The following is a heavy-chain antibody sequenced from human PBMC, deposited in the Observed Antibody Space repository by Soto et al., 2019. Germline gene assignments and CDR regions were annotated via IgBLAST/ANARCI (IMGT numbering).Heavy chain of an antibody. Sequence: QLQLQESGPGLVKPSETLSLTCTVSGGSISSSSYYWGWIRQPPGKGLEWMGRIYYSGSTYYNPSLQRRATLSVDTSKNQSSLKLSSVTAADAAVYYCARQPAGYCSGGSCYSYYFDYWGQGTLVTVSS. D-gene: IGHD2-15*01. CDR1: GGSISSSSYY. CDR3: ARQPAGYCSGGSCYSYYFDY. CDR2: IYYSGST. J-gene: IGHJ4*02. V-gene: IGHV4-39*01.